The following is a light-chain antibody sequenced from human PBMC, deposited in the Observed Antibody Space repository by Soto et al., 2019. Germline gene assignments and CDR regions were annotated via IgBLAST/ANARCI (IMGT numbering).Light chain of an antibody. V-gene: IGKV1-9*01. CDR3: QQLHSCPVT. Sequence: IQLTQSPSSLSASVGDRVTITCRASQGISSFLAWYQQKPGKAPKPLIYDASTLQNGVPSSFSCSGSGTDFTLTISCLPPEDSATYYYQQLHSCPVTFGHETRLEIK. J-gene: IGKJ5*01. CDR2: DAS. CDR1: QGISSF.